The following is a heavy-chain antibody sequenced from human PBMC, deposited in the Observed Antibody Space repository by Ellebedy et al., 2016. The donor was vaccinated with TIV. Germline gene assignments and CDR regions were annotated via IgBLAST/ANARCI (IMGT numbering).Heavy chain of an antibody. J-gene: IGHJ4*02. V-gene: IGHV1-8*01. D-gene: IGHD6-13*01. CDR2: MNPNSGNT. CDR1: GYTFTSYD. CDR3: ARGRGRKYSSSWTSFEY. Sequence: ASVKVSXKASGYTFTSYDINWVRQATGQGLEWMGWMNPNSGNTGYAQKFQGRVTMTRNTSISTAYMELSSLRSEDTAVYYCARGRGRKYSSSWTSFEYWGQGTLVTVSS.